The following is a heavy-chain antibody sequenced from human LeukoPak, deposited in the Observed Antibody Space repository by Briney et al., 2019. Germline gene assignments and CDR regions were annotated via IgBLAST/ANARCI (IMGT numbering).Heavy chain of an antibody. V-gene: IGHV4-38-2*02. CDR3: ARGGGSYFDLYFDY. CDR2: IYHSGST. CDR1: GYSISSGYY. Sequence: PSETLSLTCTVSGYSISSGYYWGWIRQPPGKGLEWIGSIYHSGSTYYNPSLKSRVTISVDTSKNQFSLKLSSVTAADTAVYYCARGGGSYFDLYFDYWGQGTLVTVSS. D-gene: IGHD1-26*01. J-gene: IGHJ4*02.